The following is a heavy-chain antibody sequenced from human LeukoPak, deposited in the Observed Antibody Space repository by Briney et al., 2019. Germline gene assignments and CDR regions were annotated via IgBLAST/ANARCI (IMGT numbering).Heavy chain of an antibody. CDR3: ARDRAGADFWSGYGRYYYYYMDV. CDR2: INPNSGGT. D-gene: IGHD3-3*01. J-gene: IGHJ6*03. Sequence: ASVKVSCKASGYTFTGYYMHWVRQAPGQGLEWMGWINPNSGGTNYAQKFQGRVTMTRDTSISTAYMELSRLRSDDTAVYYCARDRAGADFWSGYGRYYYYYMDVWGKGTTVTVSS. V-gene: IGHV1-2*02. CDR1: GYTFTGYY.